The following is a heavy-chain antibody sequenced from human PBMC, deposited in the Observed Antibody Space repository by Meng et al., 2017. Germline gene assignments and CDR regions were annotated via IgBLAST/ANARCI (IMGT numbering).Heavy chain of an antibody. V-gene: IGHV3-23*01. CDR1: GFTFSSYA. D-gene: IGHD3-10*01. CDR2: ISGSGGST. CDR3: AKFGITMVRFPHDAFDI. Sequence: GESLKISCAASGFTFSSYAMSWVRQAPGKGLEWVSAISGSGGSTYYADSVKGRFTISRDNSKNTLYLQMNSLRAEDTAVYYCAKFGITMVRFPHDAFDIWGHGTMVTVSS. J-gene: IGHJ3*02.